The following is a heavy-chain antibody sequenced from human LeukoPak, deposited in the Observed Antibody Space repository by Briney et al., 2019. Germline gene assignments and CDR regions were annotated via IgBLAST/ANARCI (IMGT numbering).Heavy chain of an antibody. CDR1: GYSFTSYW. CDR2: IYPGDSDT. J-gene: IGHJ3*02. CDR3: ARPGYCSSTSCSYDAFDI. D-gene: IGHD2-2*01. Sequence: GESLKISCKGSGYSFTSYWIGWVRQMPGKGLEWMGIIYPGDSDTRYSPSFQGQVTISADKSISTAYLQWSSLKASDTATYYCARPGYCSSTSCSYDAFDIWGQGTMVTVSS. V-gene: IGHV5-51*01.